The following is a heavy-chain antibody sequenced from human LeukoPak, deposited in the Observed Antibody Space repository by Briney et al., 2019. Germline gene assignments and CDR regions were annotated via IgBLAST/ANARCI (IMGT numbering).Heavy chain of an antibody. J-gene: IGHJ3*02. CDR1: GFSVRSNY. CDR2: IYSDGSI. Sequence: PGGALRLSCAASGFSVRSNYISWVRQAPGKGLEWVSMIYSDGSIFHADSVKGRFTMSRDNSRNTLDLQMNRLRVEDTAVYFCARDRRRLRGMNGDGDAFDIWGQGTMVTVSS. CDR3: ARDRRRLRGMNGDGDAFDI. V-gene: IGHV3-53*01. D-gene: IGHD1-1*01.